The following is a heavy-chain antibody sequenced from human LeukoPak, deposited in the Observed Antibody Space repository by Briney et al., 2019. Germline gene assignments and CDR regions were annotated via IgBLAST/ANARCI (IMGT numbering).Heavy chain of an antibody. CDR1: GFTFDDYG. CDR2: ISGSGGST. D-gene: IGHD3-22*01. J-gene: IGHJ4*02. Sequence: GGSLRLSCAASGFTFDDYGMSWVRQAPGKGLEWVSAISGSGGSTYYADSVKGRFTISRDNSKNTLYLQMNSLRAEDTSVYYCAKEATSITMIVVVIPLGLDYWGQGTLVTVSS. CDR3: AKEATSITMIVVVIPLGLDY. V-gene: IGHV3-23*01.